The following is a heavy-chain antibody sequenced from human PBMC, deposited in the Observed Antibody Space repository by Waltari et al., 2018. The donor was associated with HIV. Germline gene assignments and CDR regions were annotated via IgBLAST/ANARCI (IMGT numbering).Heavy chain of an antibody. Sequence: EVQLLESGGGLVQPGGSLRLSCAASGFTFSSYAMSWVRQAPGKGLEWVSAISGSGGSTYYADSVKGRFTISRDNSKNTLYLQMNSLRAEDTAVYYCAPSKGRGYQLLAGWFDPWGQGTLVTVSS. CDR3: APSKGRGYQLLAGWFDP. D-gene: IGHD2-2*01. J-gene: IGHJ5*02. CDR1: GFTFSSYA. V-gene: IGHV3-23*01. CDR2: ISGSGGST.